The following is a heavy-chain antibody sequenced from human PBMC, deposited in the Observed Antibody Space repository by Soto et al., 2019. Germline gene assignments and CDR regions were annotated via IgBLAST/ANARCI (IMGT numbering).Heavy chain of an antibody. CDR2: ISGSGGST. V-gene: IGHV3-23*01. CDR3: VKAAVVAATEYTYYFDY. J-gene: IGHJ4*02. CDR1: GFTFSSYA. D-gene: IGHD2-15*01. Sequence: EVQLLESGGGLVQPGGSLRLSCAASGFTFSSYAMSWVRQAPGKGLEWVSAISGSGGSTYYADSVKGRFTISRDNSKNTLYLQMNSLRAEDTAVYYCVKAAVVAATEYTYYFDYWGQGTLVTVSS.